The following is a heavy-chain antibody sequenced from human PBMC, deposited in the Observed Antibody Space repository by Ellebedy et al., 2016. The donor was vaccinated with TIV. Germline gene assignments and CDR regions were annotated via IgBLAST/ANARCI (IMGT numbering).Heavy chain of an antibody. CDR1: GGSFSGYY. V-gene: IGHV4-34*01. CDR3: ARVRGSTDAFDI. CDR2: INHSGST. J-gene: IGHJ3*02. Sequence: MPSETLSLTCAVYGGSFSGYYWSWIRQPPGKGLEWIGEINHSGSTNYNPSLKSRVTISVDTSKNQFSLKLSSVTAADTAVYYCARVRGSTDAFDIWGQGTMVTVSS.